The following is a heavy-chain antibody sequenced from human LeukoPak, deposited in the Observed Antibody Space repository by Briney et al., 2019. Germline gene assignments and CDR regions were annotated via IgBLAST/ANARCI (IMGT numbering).Heavy chain of an antibody. CDR2: ISAYNGNT. CDR1: GYTFTSYG. CDR3: ARDPTFGGVIVYFDY. D-gene: IGHD3-16*02. Sequence: GASVKVSCKATGYTFTSYGISWVRQAPGQGLEWMGWISAYNGNTNYAQKLQGRVTMTTDTSTSTAYMELRSLRSDDTAVYYCARDPTFGGVIVYFDYWGQGTLVTVSS. J-gene: IGHJ4*02. V-gene: IGHV1-18*01.